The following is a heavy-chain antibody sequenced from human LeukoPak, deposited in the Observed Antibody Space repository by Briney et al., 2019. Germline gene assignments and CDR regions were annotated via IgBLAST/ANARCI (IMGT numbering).Heavy chain of an antibody. V-gene: IGHV4-34*01. D-gene: IGHD1-7*01. CDR2: INHSGST. CDR3: AGEYKTQRYNWNYGFQYFDY. CDR1: GGSFSDYY. J-gene: IGHJ4*02. Sequence: SETLSLTCAVYGGSFSDYYWSWIRQPPGKGLEWIGEINHSGSTNYNPSLKSRVTISVDTSKNQFSLKLSSVTAADTAVYYCAGEYKTQRYNWNYGFQYFDYWGQGTLVTVSS.